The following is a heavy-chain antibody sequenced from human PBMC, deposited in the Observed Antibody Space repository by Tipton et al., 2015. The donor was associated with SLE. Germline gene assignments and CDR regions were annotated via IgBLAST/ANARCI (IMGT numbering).Heavy chain of an antibody. Sequence: TLSLTCTVSGGSISSYYWCWIRQPPGKGLEWIGYIYYSGSTNYNPSLKSRVTISVDTSKNQFSLKLSSVTAADTAVYYCARVVEDIVLEGAFDIWGQGTMVTVSS. V-gene: IGHV4-59*01. J-gene: IGHJ3*02. CDR3: ARVVEDIVLEGAFDI. D-gene: IGHD2-8*01. CDR1: GGSISSYY. CDR2: IYYSGST.